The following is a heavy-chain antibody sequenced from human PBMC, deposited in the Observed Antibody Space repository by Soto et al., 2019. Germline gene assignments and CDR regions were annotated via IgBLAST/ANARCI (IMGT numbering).Heavy chain of an antibody. CDR1: GDSVSSNSAA. CDR3: ARDTGYSSWDGNYYYGMDV. Sequence: QVQLQQSGPGLVKPSQTLSLTCAISGDSVSSNSAAWNWIRQSPSRGLEWLGRTYYRSKWYNDYAVSVKSRITITPDTSKNQFSLQLNSVTPEDTAVYYCARDTGYSSWDGNYYYGMDVWGQGTTVTVSS. J-gene: IGHJ6*02. V-gene: IGHV6-1*01. D-gene: IGHD6-13*01. CDR2: TYYRSKWYN.